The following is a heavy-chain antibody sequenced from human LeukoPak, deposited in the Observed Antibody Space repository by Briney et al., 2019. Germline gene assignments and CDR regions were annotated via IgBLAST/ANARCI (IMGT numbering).Heavy chain of an antibody. D-gene: IGHD1-7*01. V-gene: IGHV4-39*07. CDR3: ARDLSWNYPNWFGP. CDR2: IYYSGST. CDR1: GGSISSSSYY. Sequence: SETLSLTCTVSGGSISSSSYYWGWIRQPPGKGLEWIGSIYYSGSTYYNPSLKSRVTISVDTSKNQFSLKLSSVTAADTAVYYCARDLSWNYPNWFGPWGQGTLVTVSS. J-gene: IGHJ5*02.